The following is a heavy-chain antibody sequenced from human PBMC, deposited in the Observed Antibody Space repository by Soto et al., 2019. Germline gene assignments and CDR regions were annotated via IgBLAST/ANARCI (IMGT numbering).Heavy chain of an antibody. Sequence: QVQLVESGGGVVQPGRSLRLSCAASGFTFSSYAMHWVRQAPGKGLEWVAVISYDGSNKYYADSVKGRFTISRDKSKKMLYLQMNSLRAEDTAVYYCARFESCSGGSCYSVWGQGTLVTVSS. J-gene: IGHJ1*01. D-gene: IGHD2-15*01. V-gene: IGHV3-30-3*01. CDR1: GFTFSSYA. CDR3: ARFESCSGGSCYSV. CDR2: ISYDGSNK.